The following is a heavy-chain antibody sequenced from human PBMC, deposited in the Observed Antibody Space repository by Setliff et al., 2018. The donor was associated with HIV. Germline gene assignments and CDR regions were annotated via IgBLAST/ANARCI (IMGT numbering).Heavy chain of an antibody. J-gene: IGHJ4*02. CDR3: ARVLTGDNGWGYIDY. D-gene: IGHD7-27*01. CDR1: SGSISGHY. CDR2: IYSSGST. Sequence: PSETLSLTCTVSSGSISGHYWSWIRQPPGKGLEWIGYIYSSGSTNYNPSLKSRVTISVDTSKSQFSLRLTSVTAADTALYYCARVLTGDNGWGYIDYWGQGSLVTVS. V-gene: IGHV4-59*11.